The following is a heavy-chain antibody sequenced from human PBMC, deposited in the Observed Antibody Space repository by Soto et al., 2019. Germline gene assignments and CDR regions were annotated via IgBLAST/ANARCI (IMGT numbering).Heavy chain of an antibody. J-gene: IGHJ4*02. CDR1: GYPFTGYS. V-gene: IGHV1-18*01. D-gene: IGHD4-17*01. CDR2: ISAYSGDT. Sequence: QVQLVQSGAEVKKPGASVKVSCKASGYPFTGYSVGWVRQAPGQGLEWVGGISAYSGDTYYAQRFQDRLSMTTDASTSTAYTERRSLRSDDTSVYYCARPSGSYGDYAWSLKYWGQGTLVTVSS. CDR3: ARPSGSYGDYAWSLKY.